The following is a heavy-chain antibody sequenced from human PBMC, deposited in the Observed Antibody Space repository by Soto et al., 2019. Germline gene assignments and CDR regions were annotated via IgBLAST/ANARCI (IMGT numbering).Heavy chain of an antibody. CDR1: RYIFTNYG. CDR2: ITTNNGNT. D-gene: IGHD1-20*01. CDR3: ARSITGTVSYYYGMDV. V-gene: IGHV1-18*01. J-gene: IGHJ6*02. Sequence: GASVKVSCKAVRYIFTNYGVSWVRQAPGQGLEWMGGITTNNGNTEYAQKFQGRVTITTDASTSTAYMELSSLRSEDTAVYYCARSITGTVSYYYGMDVWGQGTTVTVSS.